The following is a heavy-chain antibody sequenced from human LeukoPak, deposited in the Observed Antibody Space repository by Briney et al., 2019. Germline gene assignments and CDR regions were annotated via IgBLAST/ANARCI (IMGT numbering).Heavy chain of an antibody. Sequence: PGGSLRLSCAASGFTFAEYTMHWVRQAPGKGLEWVSLISWNGARIHYGDSVKGRFTISRENSKNSLYLQMNSLRTEDTALYYCVKDLVAASENVRGWYPMDYWGQGTLVTVSS. D-gene: IGHD6-19*01. CDR3: VKDLVAASENVRGWYPMDY. J-gene: IGHJ4*02. CDR2: ISWNGARI. V-gene: IGHV3-43*01. CDR1: GFTFAEYT.